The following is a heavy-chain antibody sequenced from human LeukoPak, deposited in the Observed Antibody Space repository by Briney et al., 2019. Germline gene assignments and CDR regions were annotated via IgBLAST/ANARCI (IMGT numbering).Heavy chain of an antibody. V-gene: IGHV3-21*01. Sequence: GGSLRLSCAASGFTFSSYSMNWVRQAPGKGLEWVSSISSSSSYIYYADSVKGRFTISRDNAKNSLYLQMNSLRAEDTAVYYCARGPSSSWYRGYYFDYWGQGTLITVSS. D-gene: IGHD6-13*01. CDR3: ARGPSSSWYRGYYFDY. J-gene: IGHJ4*02. CDR2: ISSSSSYI. CDR1: GFTFSSYS.